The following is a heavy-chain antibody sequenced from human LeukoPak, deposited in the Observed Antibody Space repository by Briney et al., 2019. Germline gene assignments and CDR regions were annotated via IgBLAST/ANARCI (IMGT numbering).Heavy chain of an antibody. CDR2: INPNSGGT. D-gene: IGHD5-18*01. CDR3: ARGETWIQLCSGVY. V-gene: IGHV1-2*02. CDR1: GYNFTGYY. Sequence: ASVKVSCKASGYNFTGYYMHWVRQATGQGLEWMGWINPNSGGTNYAQKFPGRVTMTRDTSISTAYMELSRLRSDDTAVSYCARGETWIQLCSGVYWGQGTLVTVSS. J-gene: IGHJ4*02.